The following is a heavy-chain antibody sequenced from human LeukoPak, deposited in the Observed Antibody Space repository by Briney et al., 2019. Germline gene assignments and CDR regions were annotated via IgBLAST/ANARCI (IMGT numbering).Heavy chain of an antibody. CDR2: IWHDGNYK. D-gene: IGHD3-22*01. CDR1: GLTFSNYN. CDR3: ARDSDYYDSSAYSFRGGLHYDF. J-gene: IGHJ4*02. V-gene: IGHV3-33*01. Sequence: GGSLRLSCVASGLTFSNYNMHWVRQAPGKGLEWVAVIWHDGNYKYYLDSVKGRFTVSRDNSKNTVYLQMSSLGAEDTAVYLCARDSDYYDSSAYSFRGGLHYDFWGRGTLVTVSS.